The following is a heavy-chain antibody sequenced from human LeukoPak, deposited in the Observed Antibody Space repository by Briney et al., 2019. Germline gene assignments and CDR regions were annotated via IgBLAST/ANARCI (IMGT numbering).Heavy chain of an antibody. V-gene: IGHV3-30*09. D-gene: IGHD3-16*02. Sequence: GGSLRLSCAASGFTFSSYAMHWVRQAPGKGLEWVAVISYDGSNKYYADSVKGRFAISRDNSKNTLYLQMNSLRAEDTAVYYCARDRSDAFDIWGQGTMVTVSS. CDR1: GFTFSSYA. CDR3: ARDRSDAFDI. CDR2: ISYDGSNK. J-gene: IGHJ3*02.